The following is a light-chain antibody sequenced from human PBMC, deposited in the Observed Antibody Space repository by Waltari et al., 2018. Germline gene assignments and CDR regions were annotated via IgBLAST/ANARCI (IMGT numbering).Light chain of an antibody. CDR2: GAS. CDR3: QQYGPSPPFT. CDR1: QSVSSSY. V-gene: IGKV3-20*01. Sequence: EIVLTQSPGTLSLSPGERANLFCRASQSVSSSYLAWYQQRPGQPPSLLIYGASSRATGIPDRFSGSGSGTDFTLTISRLEPEDFAMYYCQQYGPSPPFTFGQGTKLEIK. J-gene: IGKJ2*01.